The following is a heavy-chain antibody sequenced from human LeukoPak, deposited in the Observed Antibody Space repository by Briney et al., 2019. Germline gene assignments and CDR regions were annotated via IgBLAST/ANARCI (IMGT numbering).Heavy chain of an antibody. J-gene: IGHJ3*02. Sequence: ASVKVSCKASGHTFTSYGISWVRQAPGQGLEWMGWISAYNGNTNYAQKLQGRVTMTTDTSTSTAYMELRSLRSDDTAVYYCARDGPDIVATIGAFDIWGQGTMVTVSS. CDR1: GHTFTSYG. CDR3: ARDGPDIVATIGAFDI. CDR2: ISAYNGNT. D-gene: IGHD5-12*01. V-gene: IGHV1-18*01.